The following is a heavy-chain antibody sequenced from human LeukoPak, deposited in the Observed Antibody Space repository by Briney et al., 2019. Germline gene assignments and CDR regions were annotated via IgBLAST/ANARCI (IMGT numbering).Heavy chain of an antibody. Sequence: TSETLSLTCTVSGGSIRSSSYYWGWIRQPPGKGLEWIGSVYYSGSTNYNPSLKSRVTISVDTSKNQFSLKLSSVTAADTAVYYCARDVVAAAGTWDYWGQGTLVTVSS. D-gene: IGHD6-13*01. CDR2: VYYSGST. CDR1: GGSIRSSSYY. J-gene: IGHJ4*02. CDR3: ARDVVAAAGTWDY. V-gene: IGHV4-39*07.